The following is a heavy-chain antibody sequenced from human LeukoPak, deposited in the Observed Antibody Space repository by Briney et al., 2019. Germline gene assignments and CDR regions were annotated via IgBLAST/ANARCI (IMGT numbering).Heavy chain of an antibody. J-gene: IGHJ4*02. CDR1: GFTFDDYA. CDR2: ISWNSGSI. CDR3: AKDRYYDSSGYLDY. Sequence: PGGSLRLSCAASGFTFDDYAMHWVRQAPGKGLEWVSGISWNSGSIDYADSVKGRFTISRDNAKNSLYLQMNSLRAEDTALYYCAKDRYYDSSGYLDYWGQGTLVTVSS. V-gene: IGHV3-9*01. D-gene: IGHD3-22*01.